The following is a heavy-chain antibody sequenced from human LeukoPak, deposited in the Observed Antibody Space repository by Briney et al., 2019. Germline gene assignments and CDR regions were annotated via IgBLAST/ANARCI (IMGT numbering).Heavy chain of an antibody. CDR3: ARDSSKGLD. Sequence: GTSVKVSCKASGFTLTSSAVHWVRQAPGQGLEWMGWINPNSGGTNYAQKFQGRVTMTRDTSISTAYMELSRLRSDDTAVYYCARDSSKGLDWGQGTMVTVSS. J-gene: IGHJ3*01. CDR1: GFTLTSSA. V-gene: IGHV1-2*02. CDR2: INPNSGGT.